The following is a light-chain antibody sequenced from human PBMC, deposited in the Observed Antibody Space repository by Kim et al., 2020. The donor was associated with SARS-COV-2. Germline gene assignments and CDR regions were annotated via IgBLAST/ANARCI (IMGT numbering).Light chain of an antibody. V-gene: IGLV3-1*01. CDR1: DLGDKF. J-gene: IGLJ2*01. CDR3: QAWDSKKGI. Sequence: SVSPGQTASISCSGDDLGDKFVSWYQQKPGQSPVLVIYKDAKRPAGIPDRVSGSNSGNTATLTISGTQALDEADYYCQAWDSKKGIFGGGTNLAVL. CDR2: KDA.